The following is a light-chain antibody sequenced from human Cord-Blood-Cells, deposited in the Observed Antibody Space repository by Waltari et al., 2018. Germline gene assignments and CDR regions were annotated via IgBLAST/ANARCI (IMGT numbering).Light chain of an antibody. V-gene: IGKV3-20*01. CDR3: QQYGSSPPVT. J-gene: IGKJ5*01. CDR1: QSVSSSY. Sequence: EIVLTQSPGTLSLSPGERATLSCRASQSVSSSYLAWYQQKPGQAPRLLIYGASRRATGIPDRFSGSGSGTDFTLTISRLEPEDFAVYYFQQYGSSPPVTFGQGTRLEIK. CDR2: GAS.